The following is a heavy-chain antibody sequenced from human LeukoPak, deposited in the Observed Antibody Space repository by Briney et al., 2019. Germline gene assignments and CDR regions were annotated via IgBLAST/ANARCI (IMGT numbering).Heavy chain of an antibody. CDR1: GFTFSDYY. J-gene: IGHJ6*02. V-gene: IGHV3-11*01. D-gene: IGHD5-18*01. Sequence: GGSLRLSCAASGFTFSDYYMSWIRQAPGQGLEWVSYISSSGSTIYYADSVKGRFTISRDNAKNSLYLQMNSLRAEDTAVYYCARRDTAMDYYYYGMDVWGQGTTVTVSS. CDR2: ISSSGSTI. CDR3: ARRDTAMDYYYYGMDV.